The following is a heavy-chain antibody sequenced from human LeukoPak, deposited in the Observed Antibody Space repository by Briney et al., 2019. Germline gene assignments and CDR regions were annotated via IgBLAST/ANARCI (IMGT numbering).Heavy chain of an antibody. CDR2: INPNSGGT. D-gene: IGHD1-26*01. CDR1: GYTFTAYY. Sequence: EASVKVSCKASGYTFTAYYMHWVRQAPGQGLEWMGWINPNSGGTNYAQKFQGRVTMTRDTSISTAYMELSRLRSDDTAVYYCARDVGRLVIVGATGHFDHWGQGTLVTVSS. CDR3: ARDVGRLVIVGATGHFDH. V-gene: IGHV1-2*02. J-gene: IGHJ4*02.